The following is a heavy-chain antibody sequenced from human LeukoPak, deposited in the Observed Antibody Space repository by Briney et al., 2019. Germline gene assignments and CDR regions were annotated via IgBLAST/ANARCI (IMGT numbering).Heavy chain of an antibody. CDR2: ISSSSSYI. V-gene: IGHV3-21*01. Sequence: PGGSLRLSCAASGFTFSSFTMNWVRQAPGKGLEWVSSISSSSSYIYYADSVRGRFTISRDNAKNSLYLQMNSLRAEDTAVYYCARDRVGASFEAWGQGTLVTVSS. D-gene: IGHD1-26*01. CDR3: ARDRVGASFEA. J-gene: IGHJ5*02. CDR1: GFTFSSFT.